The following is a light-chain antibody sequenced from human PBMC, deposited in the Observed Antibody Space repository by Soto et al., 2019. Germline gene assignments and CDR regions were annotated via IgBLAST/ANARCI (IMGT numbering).Light chain of an antibody. CDR3: QQYHNWPA. CDR2: GAS. J-gene: IGKJ1*01. V-gene: IGKV3-20*01. CDR1: QSVSSTY. Sequence: EIVLTQSPDTLSLSPGERATLSCRASQSVSSTYLAWFQQKPGQTPRLLISGASSRATGIPERFSGSGSGTDFTLTISSLQSEDFAIYYCQQYHNWPAFGQGTKVEIK.